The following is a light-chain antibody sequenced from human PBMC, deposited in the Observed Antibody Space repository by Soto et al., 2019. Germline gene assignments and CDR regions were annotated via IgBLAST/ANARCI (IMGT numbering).Light chain of an antibody. V-gene: IGLV2-14*01. Sequence: QSVLTQPASVSESPGRSITIYCTGTSRDAGGYKYVSWYQQHPGKAPKLMIYEVSTRPSGVSNRFSGSKSGNTASLTISGLQAEDEADYYCSSYTSSSSHYVFGTGTKVTDL. CDR1: SRDAGGYKY. J-gene: IGLJ1*01. CDR2: EVS. CDR3: SSYTSSSSHYV.